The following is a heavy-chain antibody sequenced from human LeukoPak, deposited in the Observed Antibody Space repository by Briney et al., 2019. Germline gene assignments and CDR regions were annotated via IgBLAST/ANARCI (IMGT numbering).Heavy chain of an antibody. Sequence: SETLSLTCAVSGGSISSGNWWTWVRQSPEKGLEWIVEINHGGSTNYNPSLKSRVTISVDTSKNQFSLKLSSVTAADTAVYYCARDRHSSGWSHNIYYYYYGMDVWGQGTTVTVSS. CDR1: GGSISSGNW. CDR2: INHGGST. D-gene: IGHD6-19*01. J-gene: IGHJ6*02. CDR3: ARDRHSSGWSHNIYYYYYGMDV. V-gene: IGHV4-4*02.